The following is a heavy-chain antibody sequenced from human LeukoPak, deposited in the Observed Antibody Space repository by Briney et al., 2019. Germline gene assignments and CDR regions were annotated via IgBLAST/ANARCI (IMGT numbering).Heavy chain of an antibody. Sequence: GGSLRLSCAASGIRFTTHWMNWVRQAPGKGLEWVASIRQDGGEKKYVDSVKGRFTISRDLAQNSLFLQVNSLRAEDTAVYYCASAYASYDFWSGYENFDFWGQGTLVTVSS. J-gene: IGHJ4*02. CDR3: ASAYASYDFWSGYENFDF. D-gene: IGHD3-3*01. V-gene: IGHV3-7*01. CDR2: IRQDGGEK. CDR1: GIRFTTHW.